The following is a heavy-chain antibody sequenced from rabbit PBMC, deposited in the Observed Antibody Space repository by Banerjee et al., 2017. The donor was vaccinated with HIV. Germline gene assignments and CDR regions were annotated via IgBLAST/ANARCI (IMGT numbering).Heavy chain of an antibody. Sequence: QEQLEESGGDLVKPGASLTLTCTASGFSLSSDYMCWVRQAPGKGLEWIACIYTGSTGETYYASWAKGRFTISKTSSTTVTLQMTSLTAADTATYFCARDLAGVIGWNFNLWGPGTLVTVS. CDR2: IYTGSTGET. CDR1: GFSLSSDY. D-gene: IGHD4-1*01. V-gene: IGHV1S45*01. CDR3: ARDLAGVIGWNFNL. J-gene: IGHJ4*01.